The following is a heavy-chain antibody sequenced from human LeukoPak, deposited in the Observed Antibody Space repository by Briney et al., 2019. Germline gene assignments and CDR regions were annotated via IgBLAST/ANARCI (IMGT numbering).Heavy chain of an antibody. Sequence: SVKVSCKASGGTFNNYAISWVRQAPGQGLEWMGRTIPVFNIQKYAQRFQGRVTITADKFPNTAYMELSSLKSEDTAVYYCARGDHPRRYYYYYYGMDVWGQGTTVTVSS. CDR3: ARGDHPRRYYYYYYGMDV. CDR2: TIPVFNIQ. D-gene: IGHD1-1*01. J-gene: IGHJ6*02. CDR1: GGTFNNYA. V-gene: IGHV1-69*04.